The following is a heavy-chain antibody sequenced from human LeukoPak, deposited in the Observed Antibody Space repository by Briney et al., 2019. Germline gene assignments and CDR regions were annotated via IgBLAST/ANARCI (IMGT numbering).Heavy chain of an antibody. D-gene: IGHD3-22*01. CDR3: VRDVGGDSTGFWYFDL. Sequence: PGGSLRLSCAASGFGFGSYGMNWVRQAPGKGLEWVSSISRNGDYIDYAASLKGRFIISRDNANKSLSLEMNSLRVEDTALYFCVRDVGGDSTGFWYFDLWGRGTLVTVSS. CDR1: GFGFGSYG. V-gene: IGHV3-21*01. CDR2: ISRNGDYI. J-gene: IGHJ2*01.